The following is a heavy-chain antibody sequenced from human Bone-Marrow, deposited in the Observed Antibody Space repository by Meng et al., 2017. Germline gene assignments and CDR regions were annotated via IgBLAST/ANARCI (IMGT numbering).Heavy chain of an antibody. V-gene: IGHV3-33*01. Sequence: QVQRVGSGGGGAQPGRYPGLSWASFGFAFSGYGMHRVRQAPGKGMEWVGVMWSDGSNKYYADSVKGRFTISRDNSKNTLYLQMNSLRAEDTAVYYCAREGQQWLDNFDYWGQGTLVTVSS. D-gene: IGHD6-19*01. CDR1: GFAFSGYG. CDR3: AREGQQWLDNFDY. J-gene: IGHJ4*02. CDR2: MWSDGSNK.